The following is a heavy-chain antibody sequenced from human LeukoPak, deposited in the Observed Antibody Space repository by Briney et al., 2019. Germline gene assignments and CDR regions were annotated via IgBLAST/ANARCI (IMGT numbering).Heavy chain of an antibody. Sequence: GGSLRLSCAASGFTLNYYWMSWVRQAPGKGLEWVANIKQDGSEKYFWDSVKGRFTISRDNAKNSVYLQMNSLRVEDTGVYYCTRDTGGIGSYPDYWGQGTLVTVSS. CDR1: GFTLNYYW. J-gene: IGHJ4*02. D-gene: IGHD1-26*01. CDR3: TRDTGGIGSYPDY. V-gene: IGHV3-7*01. CDR2: IKQDGSEK.